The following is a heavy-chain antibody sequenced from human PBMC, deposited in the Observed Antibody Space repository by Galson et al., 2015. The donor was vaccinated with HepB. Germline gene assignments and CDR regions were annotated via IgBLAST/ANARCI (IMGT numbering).Heavy chain of an antibody. Sequence: SLRLSCAASGFTFSSYGMHWVRQAPGKGLEWVAVISYDGSNKYYADSVKGRFTISRDNSKNTLYLQMNSLRAEDTAVYYCAKDRDGPDYWGQGTLVTVSS. D-gene: IGHD2-21*02. V-gene: IGHV3-30*18. CDR3: AKDRDGPDY. CDR1: GFTFSSYG. J-gene: IGHJ4*02. CDR2: ISYDGSNK.